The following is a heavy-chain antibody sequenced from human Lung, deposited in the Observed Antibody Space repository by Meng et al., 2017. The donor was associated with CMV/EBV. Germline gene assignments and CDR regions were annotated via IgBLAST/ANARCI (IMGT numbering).Heavy chain of an antibody. CDR1: GGSISSSNW. CDR3: ASFPPPGKQWLVTDY. V-gene: IGHV4-4*02. D-gene: IGHD6-19*01. J-gene: IGHJ4*02. Sequence: QGQRQESGPGLVKPSGALSLTWAVSGGSISSSNWGSWVRQPPGKGLEWIGEIYHSVSTNYNPSLKSRVTISGDKSKNQFSLKLSSVTAADTAVYYCASFPPPGKQWLVTDYWGQGTLVTVSS. CDR2: IYHSVST.